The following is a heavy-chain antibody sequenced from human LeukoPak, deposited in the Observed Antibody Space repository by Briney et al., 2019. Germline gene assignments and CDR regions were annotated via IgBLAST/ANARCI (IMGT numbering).Heavy chain of an antibody. CDR3: ATPPGGYSYGLDAFDI. CDR1: GFTFSSYS. J-gene: IGHJ3*02. CDR2: ISSSSSYI. V-gene: IGHV3-21*04. D-gene: IGHD5-18*01. Sequence: GGSLRLSCAASGFTFSSYSMNWVRQAPGKGLEWVSSISSSSSYIYYADSVKGRFTISRDNAKNSLYLQMNSLRAEDTAVYYCATPPGGYSYGLDAFDIWGQGTMVTVSS.